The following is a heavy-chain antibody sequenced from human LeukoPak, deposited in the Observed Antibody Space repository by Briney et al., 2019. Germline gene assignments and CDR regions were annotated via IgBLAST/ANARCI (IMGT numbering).Heavy chain of an antibody. CDR3: ATQYYDILTGFHAFDY. J-gene: IGHJ4*02. D-gene: IGHD3-9*01. Sequence: SETLSLTCTVSGGSISSYYWSWIRQPAGKGLEWFGRIYTSGSTNYNPSLKSRVTMSVDTSKNQFSLKLSSVTAADTAVYYCATQYYDILTGFHAFDYWGQGTLVTVSS. CDR2: IYTSGST. CDR1: GGSISSYY. V-gene: IGHV4-4*07.